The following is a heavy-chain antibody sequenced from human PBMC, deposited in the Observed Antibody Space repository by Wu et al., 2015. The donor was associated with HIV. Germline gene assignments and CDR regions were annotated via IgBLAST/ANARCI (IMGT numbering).Heavy chain of an antibody. CDR1: GDMFSRYS. CDR2: IIPLFGKT. D-gene: IGHD5-24*01. Sequence: QVQLVQSGAEVKKPGSAVKVSCKASGDMFSRYSFSWVRQAPGQGLEWMGGIIPLFGKTNYAQKFQDRVTITADESTSTAYMELNTLRSEDTAIYFCARDHDKNREILGQNWFDAWGQGTLVTVSS. CDR3: ARDHDKNREILGQNWFDA. J-gene: IGHJ5*02. V-gene: IGHV1-69*12.